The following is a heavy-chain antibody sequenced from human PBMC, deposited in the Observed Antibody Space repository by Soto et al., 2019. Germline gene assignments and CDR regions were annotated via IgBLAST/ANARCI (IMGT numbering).Heavy chain of an antibody. V-gene: IGHV4-34*01. J-gene: IGHJ4*02. D-gene: IGHD6-19*01. CDR3: ARLGRYSSGWYQTVY. Sequence: QVQLQQWGAGLLKPSETLSLTCAVYGGSFSGYYWSWIRQPPGKGLEWIGEINHSGSTNYNQSINSRVTISVDTSKNQFYLKLGYVSAADAAVYYCARLGRYSSGWYQTVYWGQGTLVTVSS. CDR1: GGSFSGYY. CDR2: INHSGST.